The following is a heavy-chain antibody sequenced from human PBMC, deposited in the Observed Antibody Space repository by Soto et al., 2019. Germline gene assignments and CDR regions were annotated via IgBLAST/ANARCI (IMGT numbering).Heavy chain of an antibody. CDR3: TRHTKTTVASGVVYYYYMDV. V-gene: IGHV3-73*01. CDR1: GFTFSGSA. J-gene: IGHJ6*03. D-gene: IGHD4-4*01. CDR2: IRSKANSYAT. Sequence: GGSLRLSCAASGFTFSGSAMHWVRQASGKGLEWVGRIRSKANSYATAYAASVKGRFTISRDDSKNTAYLQMNSLKTEETAVYYCTRHTKTTVASGVVYYYYMDVWGKGTTVTVSS.